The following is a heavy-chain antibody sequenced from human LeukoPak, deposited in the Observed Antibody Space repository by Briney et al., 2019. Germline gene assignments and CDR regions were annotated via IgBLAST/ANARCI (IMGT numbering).Heavy chain of an antibody. CDR3: ARGNGRLNYYYYGMDV. V-gene: IGHV4-34*01. Sequence: PSETLSLTCAVYGGSFSGYYWSWLRQPPGKGLEWIGEINHSGSTNYNPSLKSRVTISVDTSKNQFSLKLSSVTAADTAVYYCARGNGRLNYYYYGMDVWGQGTTVTVSS. CDR2: INHSGST. CDR1: GGSFSGYY. J-gene: IGHJ6*02.